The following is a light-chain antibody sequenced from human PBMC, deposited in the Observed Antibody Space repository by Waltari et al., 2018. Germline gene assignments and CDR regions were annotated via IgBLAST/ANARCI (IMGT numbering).Light chain of an antibody. V-gene: IGKV4-1*01. Sequence: DIVMTQSPDSLAVSLGERATINCKSSRSVFYSPNNKNYLSWYQQKPGQPPKLLIYWASTRESGVPDRFGGSGSGTDFTLTIDSLQAEDVALYYCQQYYGSPFTFGGGTKVEIK. CDR3: QQYYGSPFT. CDR1: RSVFYSPNNKNY. J-gene: IGKJ4*01. CDR2: WAS.